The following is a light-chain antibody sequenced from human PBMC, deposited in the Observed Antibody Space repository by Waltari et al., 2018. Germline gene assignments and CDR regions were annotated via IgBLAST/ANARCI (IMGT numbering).Light chain of an antibody. V-gene: IGLV2-11*01. Sequence: QSALTQPRSVSGSPGHSVTISCTGTSSDVGGYDYVSWYQQYPGKAPKLVIYDVSKRPSGVPDRFSGSKSVNTASLTISGLQAEDEADYNCCSYAGRATWAFGGGTKLTVL. CDR2: DVS. CDR1: SSDVGGYDY. J-gene: IGLJ3*02. CDR3: CSYAGRATWA.